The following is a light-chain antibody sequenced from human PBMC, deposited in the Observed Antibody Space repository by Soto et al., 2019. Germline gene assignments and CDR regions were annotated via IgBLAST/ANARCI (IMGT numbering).Light chain of an antibody. Sequence: DIQITQSPSTLSGSVGDRVTIPCRASQTISSWLAWYQQKPGKAPKLLIYDASSLESGVPSRVSGSGAGTEFTLTISSLQPEDFETYDCLQHNSYTRTFGQGTKVDIK. V-gene: IGKV1-5*01. CDR1: QTISSW. J-gene: IGKJ1*01. CDR3: LQHNSYTRT. CDR2: DAS.